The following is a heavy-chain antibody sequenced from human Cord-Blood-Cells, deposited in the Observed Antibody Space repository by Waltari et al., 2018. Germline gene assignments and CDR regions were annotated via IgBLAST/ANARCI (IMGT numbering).Heavy chain of an antibody. Sequence: QLQLQESGPGLVKPSETLSLTCTVSGGSISSSSYYWGWTRQPHGTGLEWIGSIYYSGSTYYNPSLKSRVTISVDTSNNQFSLKLSSVTAADTAVYYCARQDIVVVPAAIGYFDYWGQGTLVTVSS. V-gene: IGHV4-39*01. J-gene: IGHJ4*02. CDR1: GGSISSSSYY. CDR2: IYYSGST. CDR3: ARQDIVVVPAAIGYFDY. D-gene: IGHD2-2*01.